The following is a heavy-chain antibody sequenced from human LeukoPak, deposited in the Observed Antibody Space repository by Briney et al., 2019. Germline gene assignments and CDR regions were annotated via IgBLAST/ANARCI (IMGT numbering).Heavy chain of an antibody. CDR1: GGPVSGYC. D-gene: IGHD3-10*01. J-gene: IGHJ4*02. V-gene: IGHV4-4*07. CDR3: ARNPIRGFGELRD. Sequence: SEALSLTCTVSGGPVSGYCLAWIRQPAGKGLEWIGLIYYTGSATYNPSLQSRVTMSVDTSKNQVFLKLTSVTAADTAMYYCARNPIRGFGELRDWGQGTLVTVSS. CDR2: IYYTGSA.